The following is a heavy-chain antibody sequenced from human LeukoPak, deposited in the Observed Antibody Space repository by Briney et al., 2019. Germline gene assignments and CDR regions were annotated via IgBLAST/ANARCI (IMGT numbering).Heavy chain of an antibody. Sequence: SETLPLTCTVSGGSISSSSYYWGWIRQPPGKGLEWIGSIYYSGSTYYNPSLKSRVTISVDTSKNQFSLKLSSVTAADTAVYYCARVGYSYGYDDYWGQGTLVTVSS. J-gene: IGHJ4*02. CDR3: ARVGYSYGYDDY. CDR1: GGSISSSSYY. CDR2: IYYSGST. D-gene: IGHD5-18*01. V-gene: IGHV4-39*01.